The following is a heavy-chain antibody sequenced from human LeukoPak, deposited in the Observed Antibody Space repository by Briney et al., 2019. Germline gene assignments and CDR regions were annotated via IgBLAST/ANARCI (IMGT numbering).Heavy chain of an antibody. V-gene: IGHV3-48*01. CDR3: VREIHY. CDR1: GFIFSSYG. Sequence: GGSLRLSCAASGFIFSSYGMNWVRQAPGKGLEWVSYISSGSTTKNYADSVKGRFITSRDNAKNSLYLQMNSLRAEDTAVYYCVREIHYWGQGTLVTVSS. CDR2: ISSGSTTK. J-gene: IGHJ4*02.